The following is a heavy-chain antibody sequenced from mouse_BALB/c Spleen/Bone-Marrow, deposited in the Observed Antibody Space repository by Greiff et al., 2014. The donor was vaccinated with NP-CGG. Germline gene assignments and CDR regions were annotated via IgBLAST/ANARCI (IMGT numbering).Heavy chain of an antibody. CDR2: IDPANGNT. Sequence: VQLPQSWAELVKPGASVKLSCTASGFNIKDTYMHLGKKRPEKGLEGIGRIDPANGNTKYDPKFQGKATITADTSSNTAYLQLSSLTSEDTAVYYCASYVYGYYFDYWGQGTTLTVSS. V-gene: IGHV14-3*02. J-gene: IGHJ2*01. CDR3: ASYVYGYYFDY. D-gene: IGHD2-2*01. CDR1: GFNIKDTY.